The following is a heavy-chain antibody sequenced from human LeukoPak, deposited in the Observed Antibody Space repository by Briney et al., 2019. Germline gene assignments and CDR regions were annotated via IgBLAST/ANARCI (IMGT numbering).Heavy chain of an antibody. CDR1: GFTFSSYW. J-gene: IGHJ4*02. Sequence: GGSLRLSCAASGFTFSSYWMNWVRQAPGKGLEWVANIRQDGGEKYYVDSVKGRFTISRDNAKNSLYVQMNSLRAADTAVYYCAREYSSGWLDYWGQGTLVTVSS. D-gene: IGHD6-19*01. V-gene: IGHV3-7*03. CDR3: AREYSSGWLDY. CDR2: IRQDGGEK.